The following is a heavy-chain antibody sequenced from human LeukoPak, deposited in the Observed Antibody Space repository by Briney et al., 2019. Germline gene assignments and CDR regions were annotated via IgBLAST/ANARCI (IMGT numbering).Heavy chain of an antibody. D-gene: IGHD3-22*01. CDR3: AKDRYYYDSSAYMGGVFDY. V-gene: IGHV3-23*01. CDR1: GFTFSSYA. J-gene: IGHJ4*02. CDR2: ISGSGGST. Sequence: HSGGSLRLSCAASGFTFSSYAMSWVRQAPGKGLEWVSAISGSGGSTYYADSVQGRFTISRDNSKNTLYLQMNSLRAEDTAVYYCAKDRYYYDSSAYMGGVFDYWGQGTLVTVSS.